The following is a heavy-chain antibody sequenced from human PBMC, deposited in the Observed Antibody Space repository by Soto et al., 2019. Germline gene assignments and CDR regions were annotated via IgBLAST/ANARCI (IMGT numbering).Heavy chain of an antibody. CDR3: ARDSWQGDSPNGGYYGMDV. CDR1: GFTFSSYA. J-gene: IGHJ6*02. D-gene: IGHD2-21*01. CDR2: ISYDGSNK. Sequence: GGSLRLSCAASGFTFSSYAMHWVRQAPGKGLEWVAVISYDGSNKYYADSVKGRFTISRDNSKNTLYLQMNSLRAEDTAVYYCARDSWQGDSPNGGYYGMDVWGQGTTVTVSS. V-gene: IGHV3-30-3*01.